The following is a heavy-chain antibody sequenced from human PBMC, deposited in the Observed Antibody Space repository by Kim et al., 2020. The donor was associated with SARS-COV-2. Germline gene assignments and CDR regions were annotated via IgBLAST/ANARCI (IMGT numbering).Heavy chain of an antibody. CDR1: GGSFSGYY. Sequence: SETLSLTCAVYGGSFSGYYWSWIRQPPGKGLEWIWEINHSGSTNYNPSLKSRVTISVDTSKNQFSLKLSSVTAADTAVYYCARGLLLTGDLRGYYYYGMDVWGQGTTVTVSS. CDR2: INHSGST. V-gene: IGHV4-34*01. CDR3: ARGLLLTGDLRGYYYYGMDV. D-gene: IGHD3-9*01. J-gene: IGHJ6*02.